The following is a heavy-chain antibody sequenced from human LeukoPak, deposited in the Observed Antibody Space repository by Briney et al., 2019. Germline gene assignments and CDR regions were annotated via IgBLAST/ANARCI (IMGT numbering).Heavy chain of an antibody. D-gene: IGHD6-19*01. CDR2: ISGSGGST. V-gene: IGHV3-23*01. J-gene: IGHJ4*02. Sequence: GGSLRLSCAASGFTFSSYAMHWVRQAPGKGLEWVSGISGSGGSTYYADSVKGRFTISRDNSKNTLYLQMNSLRAEDTAVYYCAKDSIAVAGRLGFDYWGQGTLVTVSS. CDR1: GFTFSSYA. CDR3: AKDSIAVAGRLGFDY.